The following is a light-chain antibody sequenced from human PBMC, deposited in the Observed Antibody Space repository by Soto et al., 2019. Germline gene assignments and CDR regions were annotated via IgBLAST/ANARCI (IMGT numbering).Light chain of an antibody. V-gene: IGLV1-40*01. CDR1: SSNIGANSD. CDR2: GNS. J-gene: IGLJ1*01. Sequence: QSALTQPPSVAGAPGQRVTVSCTGSSSNIGANSDVHWYQQLAGAAPKLLIYGNSNRPSGVSDRFSGSKSGTSASLAITGLQAEDEADYYCQSYDSSLSGFYVFGTGTKVTVL. CDR3: QSYDSSLSGFYV.